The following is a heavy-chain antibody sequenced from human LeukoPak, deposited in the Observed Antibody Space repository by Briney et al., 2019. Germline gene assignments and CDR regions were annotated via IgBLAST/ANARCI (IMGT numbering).Heavy chain of an antibody. D-gene: IGHD5-18*01. V-gene: IGHV4-59*01. Sequence: SETLSLNCTVSGGSISSYYWSWIRQPPGKGLEWIGYIYYSGSTNYKSSLKSRVTISVDTSKNQFSLKLSSVTAADTAVYYCARTTEGGYSYGYFYYYYMDVWGKGTTVTISS. CDR3: ARTTEGGYSYGYFYYYYMDV. CDR2: IYYSGST. J-gene: IGHJ6*03. CDR1: GGSISSYY.